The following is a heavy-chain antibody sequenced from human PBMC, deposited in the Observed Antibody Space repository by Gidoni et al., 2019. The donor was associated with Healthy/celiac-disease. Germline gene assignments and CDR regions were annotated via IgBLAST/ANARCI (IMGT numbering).Heavy chain of an antibody. J-gene: IGHJ4*02. Sequence: QVQLVQSGAEVKKPGASVKVSCKASGYTFTRYDINWVRQATGQGLEWMGWMNPNSGNTGYAQKFQGRVTMTRNTSISTAYMELSSLRSEDTAVYYCARGPFPYYYDSSGYYGDYWGQGTLVTVSS. D-gene: IGHD3-22*01. V-gene: IGHV1-8*01. CDR2: MNPNSGNT. CDR1: GYTFTRYD. CDR3: ARGPFPYYYDSSGYYGDY.